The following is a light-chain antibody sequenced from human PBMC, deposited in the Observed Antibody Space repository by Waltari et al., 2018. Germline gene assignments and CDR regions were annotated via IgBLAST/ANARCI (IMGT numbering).Light chain of an antibody. CDR1: QTVRTTY. Sequence: EIVLTQSPGTLSLSPGERATLSCRASQTVRTTYLAWYQQKPGQAPTLVIHDTSSRATGIPDRFSGSGSGTDFSLTISSLEPEDFAVYYCQHYDISPLTFGGGTKVETK. J-gene: IGKJ4*01. CDR2: DTS. CDR3: QHYDISPLT. V-gene: IGKV3-20*01.